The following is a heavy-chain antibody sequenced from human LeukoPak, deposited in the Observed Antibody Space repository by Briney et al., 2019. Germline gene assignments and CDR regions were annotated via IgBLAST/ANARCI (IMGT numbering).Heavy chain of an antibody. D-gene: IGHD1-7*01. CDR3: AGETRDFDGNYYFDY. J-gene: IGHJ4*02. V-gene: IGHV3-7*01. CDR2: IKQDGSEK. Sequence: PGGSLRLSCAASGFTFSTYWMSWVRQAPGKGLEWVANIKQDGSEKYYVDSLKGRFTISRDNAKNSLYLQMISLRAEDTAVYYCAGETRDFDGNYYFDYWGQGTLVTVSS. CDR1: GFTFSTYW.